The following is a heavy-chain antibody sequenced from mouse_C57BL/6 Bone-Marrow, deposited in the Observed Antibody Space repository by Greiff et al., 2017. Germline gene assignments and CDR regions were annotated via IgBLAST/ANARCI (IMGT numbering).Heavy chain of an antibody. J-gene: IGHJ2*01. Sequence: VQLQQSGPELVKPGASVKISCKASGYAFSSSWMNWVKQRPGKGLEWIGRIYPGDGDTNYNGKFKGKATLTADKSSSTAYMQLSSLTSEDSAVYFCARGYYGNYVGYWGQGTTLTVSS. V-gene: IGHV1-82*01. CDR2: IYPGDGDT. D-gene: IGHD2-1*01. CDR3: ARGYYGNYVGY. CDR1: GYAFSSSW.